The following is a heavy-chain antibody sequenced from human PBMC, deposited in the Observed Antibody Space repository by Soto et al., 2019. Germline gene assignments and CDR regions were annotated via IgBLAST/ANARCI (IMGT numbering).Heavy chain of an antibody. Sequence: QVQLQESGPGLVKPSGTLSLTCAVSGGSISSSNWWSWVRQPPGKGLEWIGEIYHSGSTNYNPSLKSRVTIPVDKSKNQFSLKLSSVTAADTAVYYCARDVSQTEAYYYDSSGYYFDYWGQGTLVTVSS. CDR1: GGSISSSNW. CDR3: ARDVSQTEAYYYDSSGYYFDY. J-gene: IGHJ4*02. V-gene: IGHV4-4*02. CDR2: IYHSGST. D-gene: IGHD3-22*01.